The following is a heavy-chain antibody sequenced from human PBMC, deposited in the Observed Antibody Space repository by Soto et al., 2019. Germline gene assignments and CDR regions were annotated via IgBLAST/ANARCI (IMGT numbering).Heavy chain of an antibody. CDR2: ISYDGSNK. CDR1: GFTFSSYG. V-gene: IGHV3-30*03. D-gene: IGHD6-6*01. J-gene: IGHJ5*01. CDR3: ATPATRTIAAPHDS. Sequence: GGSLRLSCAASGFTFSSYGMHWVRQAPGKGLEWVAVISYDGSNKYYADSVKGRFTISRDNSKNTLYLQMNSLRAEDTAVYYCATPATRTIAAPHDSCGKAT.